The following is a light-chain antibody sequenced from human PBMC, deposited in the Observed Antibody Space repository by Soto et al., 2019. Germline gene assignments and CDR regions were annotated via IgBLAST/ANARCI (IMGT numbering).Light chain of an antibody. CDR2: DVS. V-gene: IGKV1-5*01. Sequence: DIQMTQSPSTLSASVGDRVTITCRASQSIGNYLDWYQQKPGKAPKPMIYDVSNLESGVPSRFSGSGSGTEFTLTISRLQPDDVATYYCQQYNTYSPERTFGQGTKVDI. J-gene: IGKJ1*01. CDR3: QQYNTYSPERT. CDR1: QSIGNY.